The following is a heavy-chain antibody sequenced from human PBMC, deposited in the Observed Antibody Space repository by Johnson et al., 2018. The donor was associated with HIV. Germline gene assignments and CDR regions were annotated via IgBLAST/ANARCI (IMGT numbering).Heavy chain of an antibody. CDR1: GFTFSSYG. Sequence: QVRLVESGGGVVQPGGSLRLSCPASGFTFSSYGMHWVRQAPGKGLEWVAFIRYDGSNKYYADSVNGRFTISRDNSKNTLYLQMNSLRAEDTAVYYCAKDPGRRDPHAFDIWGQGTMVTVSS. J-gene: IGHJ3*02. V-gene: IGHV3-30*02. D-gene: IGHD2-15*01. CDR2: IRYDGSNK. CDR3: AKDPGRRDPHAFDI.